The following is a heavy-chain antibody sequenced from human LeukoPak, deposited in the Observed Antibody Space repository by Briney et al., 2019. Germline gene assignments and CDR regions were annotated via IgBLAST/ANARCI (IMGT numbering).Heavy chain of an antibody. CDR3: ARAQERQYYYYYYMDV. CDR1: GYTGTGYY. CDR2: INPNSGGT. D-gene: IGHD1-1*01. V-gene: IGHV1-2*02. J-gene: IGHJ6*03. Sequence: ASVKVSCKASGYTGTGYYMHWVRHAPGQGLEWMGWINPNSGGTNYAQKFQSRVTMTRDTSISTAYMELSRLRSDDTAVYYCARAQERQYYYYYYMDVWGKGTTVTVSS.